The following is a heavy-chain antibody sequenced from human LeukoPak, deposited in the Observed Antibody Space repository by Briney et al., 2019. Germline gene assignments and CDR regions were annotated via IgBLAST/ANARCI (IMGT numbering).Heavy chain of an antibody. CDR3: ARDPTYCGGDCYSSYMDV. D-gene: IGHD2-21*02. Sequence: GGSLRLSCAASGFTFSSYAMSWVRQAPGKGLEWVSSISSSSSYIYYADSVKGRFTISRDNAKNSLYLQMNSLRAEDTAVYYCARDPTYCGGDCYSSYMDVWGKGTTVTISS. CDR1: GFTFSSYA. CDR2: ISSSSSYI. V-gene: IGHV3-21*01. J-gene: IGHJ6*03.